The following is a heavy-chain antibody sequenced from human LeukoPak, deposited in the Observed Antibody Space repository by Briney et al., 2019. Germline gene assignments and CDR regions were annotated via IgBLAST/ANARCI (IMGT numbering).Heavy chain of an antibody. J-gene: IGHJ4*02. CDR2: IYYSGST. V-gene: IGHV4-59*01. CDR1: GGSISSYY. D-gene: IGHD1-26*01. Sequence: SETLSLTCTVSGGSISSYYWSWIRQPPGKGLEWIGYIYYSGSTNYNPSLKNRVTISVDTSKNQFSLKLSSVTAADTAVYYCVGTWVGAQYYFDYWGQGTLVTVSS. CDR3: VGTWVGAQYYFDY.